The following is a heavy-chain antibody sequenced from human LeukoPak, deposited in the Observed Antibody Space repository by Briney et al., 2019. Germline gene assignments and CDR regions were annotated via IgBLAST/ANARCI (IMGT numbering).Heavy chain of an antibody. J-gene: IGHJ6*02. D-gene: IGHD3-10*01. CDR2: IYYSGST. CDR1: GDSINNYY. V-gene: IGHV4-59*01. Sequence: SETLSLTCTVSGDSINNYYWTWIRQPPGKGLEWIGYIYYSGSTNYNPSLMSRITISVDTSQDHLSLKLSSVTAADTAVYFCARVKRVRGVTDYYYRMDVWGQGTMVTVSS. CDR3: ARVKRVRGVTDYYYRMDV.